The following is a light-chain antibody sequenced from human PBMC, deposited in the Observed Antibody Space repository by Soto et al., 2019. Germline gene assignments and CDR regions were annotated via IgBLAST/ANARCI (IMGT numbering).Light chain of an antibody. CDR2: AES. V-gene: IGKV1-27*01. CDR1: QGSSNC. CDR3: QKYSSVIT. Sequence: DIQMTQSPSSLSASVGARVTITCRASQGSSNCLAWYQQKPGKVPKLLISAESTLQSGVPSRFSGSGSGTDFTLTITSLQPEAVATYYCQKYSSVITFGQGTRLEI. J-gene: IGKJ5*01.